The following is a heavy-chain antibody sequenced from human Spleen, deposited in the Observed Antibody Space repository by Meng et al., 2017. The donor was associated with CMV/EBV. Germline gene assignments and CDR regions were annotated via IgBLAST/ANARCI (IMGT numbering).Heavy chain of an antibody. D-gene: IGHD6-6*01. J-gene: IGHJ4*02. V-gene: IGHV1-8*03. CDR3: ARDGADSSSFFDY. Sequence: KASGYTFTSYDITWVRQATGQGLEWMGWMNPNSGNTGYAQKFQGRVTITRNTSISTAYMELSSLRSEDTAVYYCARDGADSSSFFDYWGQGTLVTVSS. CDR2: MNPNSGNT. CDR1: GYTFTSYD.